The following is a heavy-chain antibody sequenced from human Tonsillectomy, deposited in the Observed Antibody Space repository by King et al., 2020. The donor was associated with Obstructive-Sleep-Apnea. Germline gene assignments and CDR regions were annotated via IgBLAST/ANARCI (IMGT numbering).Heavy chain of an antibody. Sequence: VQLVESGGGLVQPGGSLRLSCAASGFTFSSFWMHWVRQGQGKGLVWVSRRSSDGSTTTYADSVKGRFTISRDNAKNTLDLQMNSLRAEDTAVYYCSTLTAAGDHGGVDYWGQGTLVTVSS. CDR1: GFTFSSFW. D-gene: IGHD4-17*01. CDR3: STLTAAGDHGGVDY. CDR2: RSSDGSTT. J-gene: IGHJ4*02. V-gene: IGHV3-74*01.